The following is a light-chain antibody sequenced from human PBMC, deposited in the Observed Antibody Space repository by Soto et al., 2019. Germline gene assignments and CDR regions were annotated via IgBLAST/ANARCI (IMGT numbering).Light chain of an antibody. V-gene: IGKV3D-15*01. CDR2: GAS. CDR3: QQYNNWPPWT. CDR1: QAVTGN. Sequence: EVVLTQSPDTLSLSPGERATLSCRASQAVTGNYLAWYQQKPGQAPRLLIYGASNRATGIPDRFSGSGSGTEFTLTISSLQSEDFAVYYCQQYNNWPPWTFGQGTKVEIK. J-gene: IGKJ1*01.